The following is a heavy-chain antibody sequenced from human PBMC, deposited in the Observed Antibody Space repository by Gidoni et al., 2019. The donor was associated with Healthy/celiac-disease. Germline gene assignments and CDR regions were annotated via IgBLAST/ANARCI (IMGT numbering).Heavy chain of an antibody. V-gene: IGHV4-59*01. CDR2: IYYSGST. Sequence: PGLVKPSETLSLTCTVSGGSISSYYWSWIRQPPGKGLEWIGYIYYSGSTNYNPSLKSRVTISVDTSKNQFSLKLSSVTAADTAVYYCAREATERGYSYGHFDYWGQGTLVTVSS. J-gene: IGHJ4*02. D-gene: IGHD5-18*01. CDR1: GGSISSYY. CDR3: AREATERGYSYGHFDY.